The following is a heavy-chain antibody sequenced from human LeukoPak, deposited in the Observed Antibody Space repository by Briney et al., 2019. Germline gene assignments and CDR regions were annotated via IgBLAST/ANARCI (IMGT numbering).Heavy chain of an antibody. CDR1: GGSISSYY. CDR3: ARGNGDFLKYYFDY. D-gene: IGHD4-17*01. Sequence: SETLSLTCTVSGGSISSYYWSWIRQPPGKGLEWIGYIYYSGSTNYNPSLKSRVTISVDTSKNQFSLKLSSVTAADTAVYYCARGNGDFLKYYFDYWGQGTLVTVSS. CDR2: IYYSGST. J-gene: IGHJ4*02. V-gene: IGHV4-59*01.